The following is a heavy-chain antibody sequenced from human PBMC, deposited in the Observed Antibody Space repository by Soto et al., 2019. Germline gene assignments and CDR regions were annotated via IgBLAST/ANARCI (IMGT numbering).Heavy chain of an antibody. CDR1: GYSFTSYG. V-gene: IGHV1-18*04. D-gene: IGHD2-2*01. Sequence: ASVKVSCKASGYSFTSYGISWVRQAPGQGLEWMAWTSGDNGYTNHAQNLQGRVTMTTDTSTSTAYLELRSLRSDDTAVYYCARDEKGSCSSSSCYYFDYWG. J-gene: IGHJ4*01. CDR3: ARDEKGSCSSSSCYYFDY. CDR2: TSGDNGYT.